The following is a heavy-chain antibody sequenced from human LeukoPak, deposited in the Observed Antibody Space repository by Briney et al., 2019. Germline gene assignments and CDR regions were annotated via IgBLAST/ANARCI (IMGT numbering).Heavy chain of an antibody. CDR3: ATTRDAFYY. D-gene: IGHD2-8*01. Sequence: PGGSLRLSCAASGFTFSSYAMSWVRQAPGKGLEWVSVIVGSGGSTYYADSVKGRFTLFRVNFKNTLDLQTDSQYSEDKVVYVCATTRDAFYYWGQGTMVTVSS. J-gene: IGHJ4*02. CDR1: GFTFSSYA. CDR2: IVGSGGST. V-gene: IGHV3-23*01.